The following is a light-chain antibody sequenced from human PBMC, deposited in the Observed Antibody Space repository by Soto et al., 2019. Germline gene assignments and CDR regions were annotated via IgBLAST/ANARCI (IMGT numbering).Light chain of an antibody. J-gene: IGLJ1*01. CDR2: GNS. Sequence: QSVLTQPPSVSGAPGQRVTISCTGSSSNIGAGFDVHWYHQIAGTAPKLLIYGNSNRPSGVPDRFSGSKSGTSASLAINGLQAEDEADYYCSSYTSSIYYVFGTGTKVTVL. CDR1: SSNIGAGFD. V-gene: IGLV1-40*01. CDR3: SSYTSSIYYV.